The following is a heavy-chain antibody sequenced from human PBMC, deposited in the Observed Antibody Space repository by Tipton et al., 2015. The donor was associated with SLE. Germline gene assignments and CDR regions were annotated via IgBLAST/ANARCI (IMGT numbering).Heavy chain of an antibody. V-gene: IGHV4-31*03. CDR3: ARVEGSGYRYWYFDL. Sequence: TLSLPCTVSGGSISSGHYYWSWIRQHPGKGLEWIGYIYSSGSTYYNPSLKSRINISVDTSKNQFSLQLSSVTAADTAVYYCARVEGSGYRYWYFDLWGRGTLVTVSS. CDR1: GGSISSGHYY. D-gene: IGHD3-22*01. J-gene: IGHJ2*01. CDR2: IYSSGST.